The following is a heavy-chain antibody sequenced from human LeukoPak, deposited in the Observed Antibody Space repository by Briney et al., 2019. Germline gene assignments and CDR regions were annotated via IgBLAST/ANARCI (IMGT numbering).Heavy chain of an antibody. Sequence: PGGSLRLSCAASGFTFSDYYMSWIRPAPGKGLEWVSYISSSGSTIYYADSVKGRFTISRDNAKNSLYLQMNSLRAEDTAVYYCARGDRLGYCTNGVCYPTDYWGQGTLVTVSS. CDR1: GFTFSDYY. V-gene: IGHV3-11*04. J-gene: IGHJ4*02. D-gene: IGHD2-8*01. CDR2: ISSSGSTI. CDR3: ARGDRLGYCTNGVCYPTDY.